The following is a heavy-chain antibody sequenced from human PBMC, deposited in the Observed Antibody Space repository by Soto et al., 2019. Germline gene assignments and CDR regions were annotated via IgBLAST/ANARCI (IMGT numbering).Heavy chain of an antibody. CDR1: GGSSISSSYC. V-gene: IGHV4-39*01. J-gene: IGHJ5*02. Sequence: ETLSLTCTVSGGSSISSSYCWGWIRQPPGKGLEWIGSIYYSGSTYYNPSLKSRVTISVDTSKNQFSLKLSSVTAADTAVYYCARGRRDYYDSSGYYYVSWFDPWGQGTLVTVSS. CDR2: IYYSGST. CDR3: ARGRRDYYDSSGYYYVSWFDP. D-gene: IGHD3-22*01.